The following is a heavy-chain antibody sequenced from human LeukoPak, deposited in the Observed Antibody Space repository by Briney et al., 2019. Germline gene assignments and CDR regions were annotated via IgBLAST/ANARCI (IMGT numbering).Heavy chain of an antibody. CDR1: GFTFSGSA. J-gene: IGHJ4*02. Sequence: NPAGSLRLSCAASGFTFSGSAIHWVRKAPGKGLEWVPFISSSSIYIYYADSVKGRFTISRDNAKNSLYLQMNSRRAEDTAVYYCVRDWPTVITPYGGGYWGQGTLVTVSS. CDR3: VRDWPTVITPYGGGY. CDR2: ISSSSIYI. D-gene: IGHD4-23*01. V-gene: IGHV3-21*01.